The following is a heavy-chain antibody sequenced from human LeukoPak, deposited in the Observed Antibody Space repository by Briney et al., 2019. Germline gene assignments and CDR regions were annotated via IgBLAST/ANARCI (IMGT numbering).Heavy chain of an antibody. V-gene: IGHV4-38-2*02. CDR3: TREQAGTIVDD. CDR1: GYSVSAGYY. CDR2: ISHRGTT. D-gene: IGHD1-1*01. J-gene: IGHJ4*02. Sequence: PSETLSLTCAVSGYSVSAGYYWGWIRPSPGKGLEWIGSISHRGTTYHNPSLKSRIIISLDTSKNQFSLSLTSVTAADTATYYCTREQAGTIVDDWGKGTLVTVSS.